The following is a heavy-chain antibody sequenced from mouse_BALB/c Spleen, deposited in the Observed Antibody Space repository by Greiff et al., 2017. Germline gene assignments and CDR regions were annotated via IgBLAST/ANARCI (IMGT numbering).Heavy chain of an antibody. CDR3: ARNSAYYRYDGYAMDY. D-gene: IGHD2-14*01. CDR1: GFSLTSYG. Sequence: QVQLKQSGPGLVQPSQSLSITCTVSGFSLTSYGVHWVRQSPGKGLEWLGVIWSGGSTDYNAAFISRLSISKDNSKSQVFFKMNSLQANDTAIYYCARNSAYYRYDGYAMDYWGQGTSVTVSS. CDR2: IWSGGST. V-gene: IGHV2-2*02. J-gene: IGHJ4*01.